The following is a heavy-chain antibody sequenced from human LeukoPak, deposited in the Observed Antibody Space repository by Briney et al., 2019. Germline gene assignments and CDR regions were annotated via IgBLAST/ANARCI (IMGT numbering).Heavy chain of an antibody. V-gene: IGHV4-39*07. CDR3: ARLVVRYFDSNYYYYMDV. D-gene: IGHD3-9*01. CDR2: IYYSGST. Sequence: PSETLSLTCTVSGGSISSSSYYWGWIRQPPGKGLEWIGSIYYSGSTYYNPSLKSRVTISVDTSKNQFSLKLSSVTAADTAVYYCARLVVRYFDSNYYYYMDVWGKGTTVTISS. CDR1: GGSISSSSYY. J-gene: IGHJ6*03.